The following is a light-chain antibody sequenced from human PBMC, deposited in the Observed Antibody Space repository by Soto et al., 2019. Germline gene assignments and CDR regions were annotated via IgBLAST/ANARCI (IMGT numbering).Light chain of an antibody. Sequence: DIRVTQSPPTLSASVGDRVTITCRASQTITTWMAWYQQKAGKAAKLLVYDASTIQRCVATRFSGSGSGTDFTLTISSLQPDDYATYYCQQYNSYYPLTFGGGTKVDIK. CDR3: QQYNSYYPLT. CDR2: DAS. V-gene: IGKV1-5*01. CDR1: QTITTW. J-gene: IGKJ4*01.